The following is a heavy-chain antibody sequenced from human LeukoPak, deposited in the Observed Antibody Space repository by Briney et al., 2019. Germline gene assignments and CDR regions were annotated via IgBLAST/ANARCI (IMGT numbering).Heavy chain of an antibody. D-gene: IGHD6-13*01. V-gene: IGHV1-69*01. CDR2: IIPIFGTA. Sequence: ASVTVSCKASGGTFSSYAISWVRQAPGQGLEWMGGIIPIFGTANYAQKFQGRVTITADESTSTAYMELSSLRSEDTAVYYCARASSWDVPAHGWGQGTLVTVSS. CDR3: ARASSWDVPAHG. CDR1: GGTFSSYA. J-gene: IGHJ4*02.